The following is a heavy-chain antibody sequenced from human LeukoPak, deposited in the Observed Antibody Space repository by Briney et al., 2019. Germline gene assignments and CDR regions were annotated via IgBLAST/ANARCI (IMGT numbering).Heavy chain of an antibody. J-gene: IGHJ3*02. CDR1: GLTFSSYG. D-gene: IGHD6-13*01. Sequence: GGSLRLSCAASGLTFSSYGMHWVRQAPGKGLEWVAFIRNDGSSEYYADSVKGRFTISRDNSKNTLYRQMNSLRAEDTAVYHCAKGTMAAGFLDIWGQGTMVTVS. CDR3: AKGTMAAGFLDI. CDR2: IRNDGSSE. V-gene: IGHV3-30*02.